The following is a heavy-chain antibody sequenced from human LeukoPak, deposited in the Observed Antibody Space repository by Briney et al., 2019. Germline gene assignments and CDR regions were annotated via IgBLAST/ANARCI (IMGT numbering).Heavy chain of an antibody. CDR3: ARGRIGRSAMQLWYYGMDV. CDR2: INHSGST. J-gene: IGHJ6*02. V-gene: IGHV4-34*01. D-gene: IGHD5-18*01. CDR1: GGSFSGYY. Sequence: SETLSLTCTVSGGSFSGYYWSWIRQPPGKGLEWIGEINHSGSTNYNPSLKSRVTISVDTSKNQFSLKLSSVTAADTAVYYCARGRIGRSAMQLWYYGMDVWGQGTTVTVSS.